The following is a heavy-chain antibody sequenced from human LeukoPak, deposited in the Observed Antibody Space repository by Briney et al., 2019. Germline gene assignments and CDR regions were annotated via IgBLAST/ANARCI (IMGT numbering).Heavy chain of an antibody. D-gene: IGHD6-13*01. CDR1: GGTFSSYA. J-gene: IGHJ4*02. CDR2: IIPIFGTA. Sequence: ASVKVSCKASGGTFSSYAISWVRQAPGQGLEWMGGIIPIFGTANYAQKFQGRVTITADKSTSTAYMELSSLRSEDTAVYYCARMFVAGSWLFDYWGQGTLVTVSS. CDR3: ARMFVAGSWLFDY. V-gene: IGHV1-69*06.